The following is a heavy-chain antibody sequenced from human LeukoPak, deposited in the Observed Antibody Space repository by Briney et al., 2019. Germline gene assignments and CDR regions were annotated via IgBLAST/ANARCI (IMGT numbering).Heavy chain of an antibody. Sequence: KPSQTLSLTCTVSGGAISSGDYCWRCIRQPPGKGLEWIGSIYYSGSTYYNPSLKRRVTISVDTSRNQFSLKLSSVTAADTAVYYCARDPLGYCSSTSCFSDYYMDVWGKGTTVTVSS. D-gene: IGHD2-2*01. J-gene: IGHJ6*03. CDR2: IYYSGST. V-gene: IGHV4-39*07. CDR1: GGAISSGDYC. CDR3: ARDPLGYCSSTSCFSDYYMDV.